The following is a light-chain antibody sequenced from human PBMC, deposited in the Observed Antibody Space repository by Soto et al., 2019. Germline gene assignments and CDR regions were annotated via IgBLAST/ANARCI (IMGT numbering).Light chain of an antibody. CDR3: QQYGSSPIT. J-gene: IGKJ5*01. CDR2: GAS. CDR1: QSVSSN. V-gene: IGKV3-20*01. Sequence: EIVMTQSPATLSVSPGERATLSCMVSQSVSSNLAWYQQKPGQAPRLLLYGASSRATGFPDRFSGSGSGTDFTLTISRLEPEDFAVYYCQQYGSSPITFGQGTRLEI.